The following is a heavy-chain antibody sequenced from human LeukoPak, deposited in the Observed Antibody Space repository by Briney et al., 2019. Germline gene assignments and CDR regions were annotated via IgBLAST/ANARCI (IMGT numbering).Heavy chain of an antibody. Sequence: PGGSLRLSCATSGYTFNDHVMSWVRQAPGKGLEWVSSVRASGVGTHYADSVKGRFTIPRDNAKNSLYLQMNSLRAEDTAVYYCARAASFGYSGSYYWWDYYYGMDVWGQGTTVTVSS. CDR1: GYTFNDHV. CDR2: VRASGVGT. CDR3: ARAASFGYSGSYYWWDYYYGMDV. V-gene: IGHV3-23*01. D-gene: IGHD1-26*01. J-gene: IGHJ6*02.